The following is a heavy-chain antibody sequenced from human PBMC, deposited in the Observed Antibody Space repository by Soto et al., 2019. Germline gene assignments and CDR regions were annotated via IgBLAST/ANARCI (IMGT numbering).Heavy chain of an antibody. V-gene: IGHV3-30-3*01. CDR3: ARGHYYDTTFPFDF. CDR2: ISYDGSSR. Sequence: SLRLSCAASGYTFSSYALHWVRQAPGKGLEWVAVISYDGSSRYADSGKGRFTISRDISENTLYLQMNSLSTEDTAVYYCARGHYYDTTFPFDFWGRGTQVTVSS. J-gene: IGHJ4*02. CDR1: GYTFSSYA. D-gene: IGHD3-22*01.